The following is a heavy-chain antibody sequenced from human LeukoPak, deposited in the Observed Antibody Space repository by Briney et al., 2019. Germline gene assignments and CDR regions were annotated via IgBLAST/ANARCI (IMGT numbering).Heavy chain of an antibody. CDR1: GGSISSYY. CDR3: ARDGYYSAFDY. Sequence: SETLSLTCTVSGGSISSYYWSWIQQPPGKGQEWIGHIYYSGSTNYNTSLKSRVTISVDTSKNQFSLKLSSVTAADTAVYYCARDGYYSAFDYWGQGTLVTVSS. CDR2: IYYSGST. J-gene: IGHJ4*02. D-gene: IGHD3-22*01. V-gene: IGHV4-59*01.